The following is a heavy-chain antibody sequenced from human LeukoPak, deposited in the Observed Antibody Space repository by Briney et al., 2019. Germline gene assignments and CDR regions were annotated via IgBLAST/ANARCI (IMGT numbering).Heavy chain of an antibody. V-gene: IGHV1-8*01. Sequence: ASVKVSCKASGYTFTSYDINWVRQATGQGLEWMGWMNPNSGNTGYAQKFQGRVTMTRNTSISTAYMELGGLRSRETAVYYFVRPRGGSRTKGNAFDIWGQGTMVTVSS. CDR3: VRPRGGSRTKGNAFDI. J-gene: IGHJ3*02. CDR2: MNPNSGNT. CDR1: GYTFTSYD. D-gene: IGHD2-2*01.